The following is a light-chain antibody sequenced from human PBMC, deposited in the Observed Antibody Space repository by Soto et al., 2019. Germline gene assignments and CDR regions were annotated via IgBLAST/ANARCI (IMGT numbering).Light chain of an antibody. V-gene: IGLV2-8*01. Sequence: QSALTQPPSASGSPGQSVTISCIGTSSDVGGYDYVSWYQQHPGKAPKLIISEVTKRPSGVPDRFSGSKSGNTASLTVSGLQAEDEADCYCSSYAGNNNFCVFGTGTKVTVL. CDR1: SSDVGGYDY. CDR2: EVT. CDR3: SSYAGNNNFCV. J-gene: IGLJ1*01.